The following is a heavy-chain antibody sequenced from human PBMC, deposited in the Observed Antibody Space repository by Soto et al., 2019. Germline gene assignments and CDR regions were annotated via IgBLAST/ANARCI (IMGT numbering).Heavy chain of an antibody. J-gene: IGHJ4*02. CDR3: GREQNSGYYRTADY. V-gene: IGHV3-30-3*01. CDR2: ISYDGSRT. D-gene: IGHD3-22*01. Sequence: QVQVVESGGVVVQPGRSLRLSCAASGFTLSTYAMHWVRQAPGKGLEWLAVISYDGSRTHYAGSMEGRFTISRDTSKNTQYLQMNSLRPEDTDVYFCGREQNSGYYRTADYWGQGTLVTVSS. CDR1: GFTLSTYA.